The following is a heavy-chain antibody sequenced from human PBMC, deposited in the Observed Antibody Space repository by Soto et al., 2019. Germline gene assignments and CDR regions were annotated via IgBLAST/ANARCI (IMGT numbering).Heavy chain of an antibody. CDR1: GGTFRNYP. V-gene: IGHV1-69*02. CDR3: ARGPLVVLNYFES. Sequence: QVQLVQSGTEVKKPGSSVKVSCKASGGTFRNYPINWVRQAPGQGLEWMGSIFPLTDIPDYAQNFQARLTISADKSTSTAYMEWSSLTSDDTAMYFCARGPLVVLNYFESWGRGTLVTVSS. CDR2: IFPLTDIP. J-gene: IGHJ4*02.